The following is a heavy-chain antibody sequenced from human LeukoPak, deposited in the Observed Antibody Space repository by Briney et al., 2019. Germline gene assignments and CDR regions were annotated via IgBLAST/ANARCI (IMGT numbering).Heavy chain of an antibody. CDR1: GFTFSDYY. J-gene: IGHJ4*02. CDR3: ARGPYSSGSSADY. Sequence: GGSLRLSCAASGFTFSDYYMSWIRQAPGKGLKRVSYISSSDTYTNYADSVKGRFTISRDNAKNSLYLQMNSLRAEDTAVYYCARGPYSSGSSADYWGQGTLVTVSS. V-gene: IGHV3-11*06. CDR2: ISSSDTYT. D-gene: IGHD6-19*01.